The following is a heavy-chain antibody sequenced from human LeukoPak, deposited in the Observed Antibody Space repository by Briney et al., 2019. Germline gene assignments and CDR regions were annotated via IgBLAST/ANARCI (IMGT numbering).Heavy chain of an antibody. D-gene: IGHD3-9*01. CDR3: ARLTLTGPYGMDV. CDR2: ISYSSDYI. CDR1: GFTFSTYS. Sequence: GGSLRLSCAASGFTFSTYSMNWVRQAPGKGLEWVSAISYSSDYIYYADSVKGRFTISRDNAKNSLFLQMNSLRVEDTAIYYCARLTLTGPYGMDVWGQGTTVTVSS. J-gene: IGHJ6*02. V-gene: IGHV3-21*01.